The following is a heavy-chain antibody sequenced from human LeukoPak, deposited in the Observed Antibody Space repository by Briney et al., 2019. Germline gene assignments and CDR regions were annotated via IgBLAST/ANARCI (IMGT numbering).Heavy chain of an antibody. J-gene: IGHJ3*02. D-gene: IGHD6-19*01. Sequence: SETLSLTCTVPGGSIGSYYWSWIRQSPGKGLEWIGYMYNKGSTNYNPSLKSRVTISVDTSKNQFSLKVRSVTAADTAVYYCARDRPGIAVAGDALDIWGQGTMVTISS. CDR1: GGSIGSYY. CDR3: ARDRPGIAVAGDALDI. V-gene: IGHV4-59*01. CDR2: MYNKGST.